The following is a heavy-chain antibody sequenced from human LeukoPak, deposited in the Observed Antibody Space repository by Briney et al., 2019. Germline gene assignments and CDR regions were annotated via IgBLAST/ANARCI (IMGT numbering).Heavy chain of an antibody. CDR1: GFTFSSYG. J-gene: IGHJ4*02. V-gene: IGHV3-33*01. D-gene: IGHD3-22*01. CDR3: ARRLTYYYDSSGSPDDY. Sequence: PGGSLRLSCAASGFTFSSYGMHWVRQAPGKGLEWVAVIWYDGSNKYYADSVKGRFTISRDNSKNTLYLQMNSLRAEDTAVYYCARRLTYYYDSSGSPDDYWGQGTLVTVSS. CDR2: IWYDGSNK.